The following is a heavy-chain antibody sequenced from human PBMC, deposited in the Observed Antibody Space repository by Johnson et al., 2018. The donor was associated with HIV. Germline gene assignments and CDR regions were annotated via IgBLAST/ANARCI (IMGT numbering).Heavy chain of an antibody. CDR1: RFTFSSYW. J-gene: IGHJ3*02. CDR3: AKAPWVAPPANAFDI. V-gene: IGHV3-7*02. Sequence: MQLVESGGGLVQPGGSLRLSCAASRFTFSSYWKSWVRQAPGKGLEWVANIKQDGSEKFYVDSVKGRFTISRDNSKNTLYLQMNSLRAEDTAVYYLAKAPWVAPPANAFDIWGQGTMVTVSS. D-gene: IGHD5-12*01. CDR2: IKQDGSEK.